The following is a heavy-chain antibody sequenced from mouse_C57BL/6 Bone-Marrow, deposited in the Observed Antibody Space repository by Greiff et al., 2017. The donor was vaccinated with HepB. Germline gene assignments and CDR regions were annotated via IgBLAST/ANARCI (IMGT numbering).Heavy chain of an antibody. CDR2: INYDGSST. Sequence: EVQRVESEGGLVQPGSSMKLSCTASGFTFSDYYMAWVRQVPEKGLEWVANINYDGSSTYYLDSLKSRFIISRDNAKNILYLQMSSLKSEDTATYYCARDGGLLRGYFDYWGQGTTLTVSS. CDR1: GFTFSDYY. V-gene: IGHV5-16*01. D-gene: IGHD2-3*01. CDR3: ARDGGLLRGYFDY. J-gene: IGHJ2*01.